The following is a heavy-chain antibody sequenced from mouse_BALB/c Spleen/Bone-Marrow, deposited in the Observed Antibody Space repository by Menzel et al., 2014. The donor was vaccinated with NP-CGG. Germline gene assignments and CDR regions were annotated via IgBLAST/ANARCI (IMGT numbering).Heavy chain of an antibody. V-gene: IGHV3-8*02. CDR1: GDSTTSGY. Sequence: EVKLMESGPSLVKPSQTLSLTCSVTGDSTTSGYWNWIRKFPGNKLEYMGYISYSGSTYYNPSLKSRISITRDTSKNQYYLQLNSVTTEDTATYYCARWGGYGNYDAMDYWGQGTPVTVSS. CDR3: ARWGGYGNYDAMDY. J-gene: IGHJ4*01. D-gene: IGHD2-10*02. CDR2: ISYSGST.